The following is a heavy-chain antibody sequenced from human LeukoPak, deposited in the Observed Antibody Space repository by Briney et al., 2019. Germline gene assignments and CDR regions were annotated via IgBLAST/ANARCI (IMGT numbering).Heavy chain of an antibody. D-gene: IGHD2-15*01. CDR3: AKDEYCSGGSCYSAPLNWFDP. CDR1: GFTVSSNY. CDR2: IYSGGST. J-gene: IGHJ5*02. V-gene: IGHV3-53*01. Sequence: GGSLRLSCAASGFTVSSNYMSWVRQAPGKGLEWVSVIYSGGSTYYADSVKGRFTISRDNSKNTLYLQMNSLRAEDTAVYYCAKDEYCSGGSCYSAPLNWFDPWGQGTLVTVSS.